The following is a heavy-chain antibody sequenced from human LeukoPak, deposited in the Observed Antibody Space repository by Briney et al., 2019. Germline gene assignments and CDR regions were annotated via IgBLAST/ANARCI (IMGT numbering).Heavy chain of an antibody. J-gene: IGHJ1*01. CDR2: ISHGTGDTT. V-gene: IGHV3-48*04. CDR3: VRDLTTVTTA. Sequence: GGSLRLSCAASGFTFSGYGMSWVRQPLGKGLEWIAYISHGTGDTTYYADSVKGRFTISRDNVNSSLYLQMSSLGAEDTAVYYCVRDLTTVTTAWGQGTLVTVSS. CDR1: GFTFSGYG. D-gene: IGHD4-17*01.